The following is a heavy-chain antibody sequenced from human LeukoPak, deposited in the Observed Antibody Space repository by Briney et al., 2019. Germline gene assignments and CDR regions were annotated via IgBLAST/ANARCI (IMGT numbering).Heavy chain of an antibody. CDR1: GFTFRSAW. CDR3: VRDIVAGSGSYSD. V-gene: IGHV3-74*01. CDR2: IRGDGGDA. J-gene: IGHJ4*02. D-gene: IGHD3-10*01. Sequence: GGSLRLSCAASGFTFRSAWMHWVRQAPGKGLVWVSRIRGDGGDANYADFVKGRYTISRDNAKSTLYLQMNGLGVEDTAVYYCVRDIVAGSGSYSDWGQGTPGHRLL.